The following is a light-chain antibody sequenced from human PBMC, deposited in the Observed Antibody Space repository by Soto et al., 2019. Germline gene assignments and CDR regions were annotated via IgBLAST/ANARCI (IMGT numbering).Light chain of an antibody. CDR3: CSYTRTSNHYF. Sequence: QSVLTQPASVSGSLGQSITISCTGTSSDVGAYNYVSWYQQQPGKAPKLMISEVSNRPSGVSNRFSGSKSGNTASLIISGLQAEDEADYYCCSYTRTSNHYFFGSGTKVTVL. CDR1: SSDVGAYNY. V-gene: IGLV2-14*01. J-gene: IGLJ1*01. CDR2: EVS.